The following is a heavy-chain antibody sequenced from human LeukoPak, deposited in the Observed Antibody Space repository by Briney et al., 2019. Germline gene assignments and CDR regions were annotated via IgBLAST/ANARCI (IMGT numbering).Heavy chain of an antibody. J-gene: IGHJ5*02. CDR2: IRYDGSNK. D-gene: IGHD2-15*01. CDR1: GFTFSSYG. CDR3: ATKVVVAAKGLVNWFDP. V-gene: IGHV3-30*02. Sequence: GGSLRLSCAASGFTFSSYGMHWVRQAPGKGLEWVAFIRYDGSNKYYADSVKGRFTISRDNSKNTLYLQMNSLRAEDTAVYYCATKVVVAAKGLVNWFDPWGQGTLVTVSS.